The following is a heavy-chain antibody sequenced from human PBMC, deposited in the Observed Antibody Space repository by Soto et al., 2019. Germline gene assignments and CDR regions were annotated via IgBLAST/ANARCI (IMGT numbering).Heavy chain of an antibody. V-gene: IGHV1-69*02. D-gene: IGHD2-21*01. CDR1: GGTFSTYS. J-gene: IGHJ3*02. CDR3: TIGSWSGEVFDI. Sequence: QVQLVQSGAEVKKPGSSVKVSCKDSGGTFSTYSMFWVRQAPGQGLEWMVRIIPMLGVRNYAQRFQDRVTIIAAKSTATVHMELSSLRSEDTALYYCTIGSWSGEVFDIWGQGTMVTVSS. CDR2: IIPMLGVR.